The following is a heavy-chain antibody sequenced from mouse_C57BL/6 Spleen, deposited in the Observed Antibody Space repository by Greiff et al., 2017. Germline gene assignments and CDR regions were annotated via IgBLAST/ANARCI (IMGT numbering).Heavy chain of an antibody. J-gene: IGHJ3*01. D-gene: IGHD2-1*01. CDR1: GFNIKDDY. CDR2: IDPENGDT. Sequence: EVQLVESGAELVRPGASVKLSCTASGFNIKDDYMHWVKQRPEQGLEWIGWIDPENGDTEYASKFQGKATITADTSSNTAYLQLSSLTSEDTAVYYCTTGYGNYKFAYWGQGTLVTVSA. CDR3: TTGYGNYKFAY. V-gene: IGHV14-4*01.